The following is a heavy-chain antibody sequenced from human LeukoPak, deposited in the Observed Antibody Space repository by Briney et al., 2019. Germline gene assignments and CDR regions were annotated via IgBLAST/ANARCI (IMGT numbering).Heavy chain of an antibody. D-gene: IGHD1-14*01. CDR2: ISNDGNDK. Sequence: GGSLRLSCAASGFSFSSYPMHWVRQAPGKGLEWLAVISNDGNDKHNADSVKGRFTISRDNPKNTLYLQMNSLRAEDTAIYYCARGGVRRGYYDYWGQGTLVTVSS. V-gene: IGHV3-30-3*01. J-gene: IGHJ4*02. CDR1: GFSFSSYP. CDR3: ARGGVRRGYYDY.